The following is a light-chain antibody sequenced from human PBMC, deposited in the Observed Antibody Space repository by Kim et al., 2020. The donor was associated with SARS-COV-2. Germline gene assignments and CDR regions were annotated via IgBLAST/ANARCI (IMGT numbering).Light chain of an antibody. J-gene: IGLJ3*02. CDR3: AAWDDSLKGSV. V-gene: IGLV1-44*01. CDR2: SND. CDR1: ISNIGSNV. Sequence: GQRVTIPCSGSISNIGSNVVNWYPQLPGTAPKLRMYSNDYRPSGVPDRFSGSKSGTSASLAISGLQSEDEADYYCAAWDDSLKGSVFGGGTQLTVL.